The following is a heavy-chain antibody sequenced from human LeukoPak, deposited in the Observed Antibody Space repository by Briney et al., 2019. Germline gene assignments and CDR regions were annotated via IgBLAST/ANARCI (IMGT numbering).Heavy chain of an antibody. CDR2: IYYSGST. D-gene: IGHD2/OR15-2a*01. Sequence: SSQTLSLTCTVSGGSISSGDYYWSWIRLPPGKGLEWIGYIYYSGSTYYNPSLKSRVTISVDTSKNQFSLKLSSVTAADTAVYYCARGFSRLYYYYYGMDVWGQGTTVTVSS. CDR1: GGSISSGDYY. V-gene: IGHV4-30-4*01. J-gene: IGHJ6*02. CDR3: ARGFSRLYYYYYGMDV.